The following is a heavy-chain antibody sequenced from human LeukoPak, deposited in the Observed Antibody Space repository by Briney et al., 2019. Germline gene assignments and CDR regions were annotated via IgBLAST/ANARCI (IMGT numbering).Heavy chain of an antibody. CDR1: GGSISSYY. Sequence: PSETLSLTCTVSGGSISSYYWSWIRQPPGKGLEWIGYIYYSGSTNYNPSLKSRVTISVDTSKNQFSLKLSSVTAADTAVYYCARHIRITMVRGVKGFGAFDIWGQGTMVTVSS. V-gene: IGHV4-59*08. J-gene: IGHJ3*02. D-gene: IGHD3-10*01. CDR3: ARHIRITMVRGVKGFGAFDI. CDR2: IYYSGST.